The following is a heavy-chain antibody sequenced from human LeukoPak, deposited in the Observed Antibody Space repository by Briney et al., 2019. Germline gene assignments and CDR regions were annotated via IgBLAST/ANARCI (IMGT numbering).Heavy chain of an antibody. J-gene: IGHJ4*02. V-gene: IGHV1-8*01. Sequence: GASVKVSCKASGYTFTSYDINWVRQATGQGLEWMGWMNPNSGNTGYAQKFQGRVTMTRNTSISTAYMELSSLRSEDTAVYYCARAVRIAAAPDYWGQGTLVTVSS. CDR2: MNPNSGNT. CDR3: ARAVRIAAAPDY. CDR1: GYTFTSYD. D-gene: IGHD6-13*01.